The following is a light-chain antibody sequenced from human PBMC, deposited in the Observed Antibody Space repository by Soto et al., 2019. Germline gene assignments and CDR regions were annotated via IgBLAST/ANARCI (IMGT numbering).Light chain of an antibody. V-gene: IGKV1-39*01. CDR2: SAS. J-gene: IGKJ4*01. Sequence: DIQMTQSPSSLSASVGDRVTITCRASQSISNHLNWYQQKAGKAPKLLMYSASSLQSGVPSRFSGSGYGTDFTLTISSLQPEDFALYYCQQSHIIPLTFGGGTKVEI. CDR3: QQSHIIPLT. CDR1: QSISNH.